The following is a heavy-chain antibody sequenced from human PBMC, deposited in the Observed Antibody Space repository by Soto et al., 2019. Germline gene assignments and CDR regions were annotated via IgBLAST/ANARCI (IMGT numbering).Heavy chain of an antibody. D-gene: IGHD5-12*01. Sequence: QVQLVQSGAEVKKPGASVKVSCKASGYTFTSYAMHWVRQAPGQRLEWMGWINAGNGNTKYSQKFQGRVTITRDTSASTAYMELSSLRSADTAVYYCARDVGGSGYAPFAYWGQGTLVTVSS. V-gene: IGHV1-3*01. CDR1: GYTFTSYA. CDR2: INAGNGNT. CDR3: ARDVGGSGYAPFAY. J-gene: IGHJ4*02.